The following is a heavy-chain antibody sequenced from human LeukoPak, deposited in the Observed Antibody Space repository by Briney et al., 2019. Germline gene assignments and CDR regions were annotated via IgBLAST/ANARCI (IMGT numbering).Heavy chain of an antibody. J-gene: IGHJ4*02. CDR3: ARDGAQSGSSQGFDY. Sequence: SETLSLTCTVSSGSISTSNYYWGWVRQPPGKALEWIGNIFYSGSTYYSPSLKSRVTISLDTSRNQFSLQLNSVTPEDTAVYYCARDGAQSGSSQGFDYWGQGTLVTVSS. V-gene: IGHV4-39*07. D-gene: IGHD1-26*01. CDR1: SGSISTSNYY. CDR2: IFYSGST.